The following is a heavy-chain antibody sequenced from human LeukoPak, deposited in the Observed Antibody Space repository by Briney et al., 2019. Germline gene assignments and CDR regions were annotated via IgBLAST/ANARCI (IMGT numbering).Heavy chain of an antibody. J-gene: IGHJ6*02. CDR2: ISAYNGNT. CDR3: ARGIDVVVVAASTGGYYYYGMDV. V-gene: IGHV1-18*01. Sequence: ASVKVSCKASGYTFTSYGISWVRQAPGQGLEWMGWISAYNGNTNYAQKLQGRVTMTTDTSTSTAYMELRSLRSDDTAVYYCARGIDVVVVAASTGGYYYYGMDVWGQGTTVTVSS. CDR1: GYTFTSYG. D-gene: IGHD2-15*01.